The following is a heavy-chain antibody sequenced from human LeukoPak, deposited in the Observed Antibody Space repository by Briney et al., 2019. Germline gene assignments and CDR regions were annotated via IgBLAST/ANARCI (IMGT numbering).Heavy chain of an antibody. CDR2: INTNTGIP. Sequence: ASVNVSCKAFGYTFSIHAMNWVRQAPGQGLELMGWINTNTGIPTYAQGFAGRFVFSLDTSVTTAYLQITSLKAEDTAVYYCARDLVSAGFDIWGQGTMVTVSS. D-gene: IGHD6-6*01. V-gene: IGHV7-4-1*02. CDR3: ARDLVSAGFDI. CDR1: GYTFSIHA. J-gene: IGHJ3*02.